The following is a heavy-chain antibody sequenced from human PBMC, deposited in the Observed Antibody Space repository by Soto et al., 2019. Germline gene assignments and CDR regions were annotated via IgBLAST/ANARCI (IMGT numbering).Heavy chain of an antibody. CDR3: ARDDYYYDGSGYYLHAFDI. D-gene: IGHD3-22*01. J-gene: IGHJ3*02. V-gene: IGHV6-1*01. CDR1: GDSVSSNSAA. Sequence: SQTLSLTCAISGDSVSSNSAAWNWIRQSPSRGLEWLGRTYYRSKWYNDYAVSVKSRITINPDTSKNHFSLQLNSVTPEDTAVYYFARDDYYYDGSGYYLHAFDIWGQGTMVTVSS. CDR2: TYYRSKWYN.